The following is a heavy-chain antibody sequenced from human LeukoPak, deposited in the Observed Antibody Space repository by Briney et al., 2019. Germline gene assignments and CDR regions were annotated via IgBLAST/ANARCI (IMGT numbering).Heavy chain of an antibody. CDR3: ARDPGDSSGYYYSD. CDR1: GYSFTSIW. J-gene: IGHJ4*02. V-gene: IGHV5-51*01. Sequence: GEPLKTSCQGPGYSFTSIWSGWVGQMPGKGLEWMGIIYPSDSDTRYSPSFQGHVTISADKSTSTAYLQWSSLRASDTAMYYCARDPGDSSGYYYSDWGEGTLVTVSS. CDR2: IYPSDSDT. D-gene: IGHD3-22*01.